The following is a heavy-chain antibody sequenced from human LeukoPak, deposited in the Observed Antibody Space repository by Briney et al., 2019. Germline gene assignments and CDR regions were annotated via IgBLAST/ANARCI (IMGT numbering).Heavy chain of an antibody. V-gene: IGHV3-74*01. D-gene: IGHD4-11*01. CDR2: IYGDMSSI. CDR3: SRGTQYAFGD. Sequence: GGSLRLSCAASGFTFSNYGMHWVRQAPGKGLMWVSRIYGDMSSIRYADSVKGRFSISRDNAKNTLYLQMNSLRDEDTAVYYCSRGTQYAFGDWGQGTLVTVSS. J-gene: IGHJ4*02. CDR1: GFTFSNYG.